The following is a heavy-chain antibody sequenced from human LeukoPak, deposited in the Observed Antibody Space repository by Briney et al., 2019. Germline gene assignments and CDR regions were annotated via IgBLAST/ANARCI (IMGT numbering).Heavy chain of an antibody. CDR1: GGSISSSDYY. CDR3: GRGRGMNVVAPLDY. Sequence: SETLSLTCTVSGGSISSSDYYWGWIRQPPGKGLEWIGTIYYSGSTYYNPSLKSRVTISVDTTKNQFSLKLNSVTAADTAVYYCGRGRGMNVVAPLDYWGQGTLVTVSS. J-gene: IGHJ4*02. D-gene: IGHD2-15*01. CDR2: IYYSGST. V-gene: IGHV4-39*07.